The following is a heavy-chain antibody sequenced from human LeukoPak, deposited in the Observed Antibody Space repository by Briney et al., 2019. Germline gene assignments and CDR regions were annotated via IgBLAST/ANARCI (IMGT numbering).Heavy chain of an antibody. CDR2: FDPEDGET. CDR3: ATAGYYYYDSSGYFH. D-gene: IGHD3-22*01. CDR1: GYTLTELS. Sequence: ASVKVSCKVSGYTLTELSMHWVRQAPGKGLEWMGGFDPEDGETIYAQKFQGRVTMTEDTSTDTAYMELSSLRSEDTAVYYCATAGYYYYDSSGYFHWGQGTLVTVSS. J-gene: IGHJ4*02. V-gene: IGHV1-24*01.